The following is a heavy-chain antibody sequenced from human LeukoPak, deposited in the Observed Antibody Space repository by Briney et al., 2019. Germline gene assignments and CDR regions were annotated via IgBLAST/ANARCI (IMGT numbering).Heavy chain of an antibody. J-gene: IGHJ4*02. V-gene: IGHV3-15*01. Sequence: PGGSLRLSCAASGFTFSNALMSWVRQAPGKGLEWVGRIKSKTSGGTTDYAAPVKGRFTISRDDSQNTLYLQMNSLQTEDTAVYYCTTDASPYCSNGKCYSGGNLDSWGQGTLVTVSS. CDR3: TTDASPYCSNGKCYSGGNLDS. CDR1: GFTFSNAL. CDR2: IKSKTSGGTT. D-gene: IGHD2-8*01.